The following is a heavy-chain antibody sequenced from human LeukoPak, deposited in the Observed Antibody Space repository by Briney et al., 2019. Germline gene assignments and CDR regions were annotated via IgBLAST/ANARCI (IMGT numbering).Heavy chain of an antibody. D-gene: IGHD3-22*01. CDR3: ARTYDSPGYYSPDYYYMDV. J-gene: IGHJ6*03. CDR1: GGSISTYC. CDR2: ICTSGST. Sequence: SETLSLTCTVSGGSISTYCWSWIRQPAGKGLEWIGHICTSGSTNYNPSLKSRDTMSVDTSNNEFSLKLNSVTAADTAVYYCARTYDSPGYYSPDYYYMDVWGKGTTVTISS. V-gene: IGHV4-4*07.